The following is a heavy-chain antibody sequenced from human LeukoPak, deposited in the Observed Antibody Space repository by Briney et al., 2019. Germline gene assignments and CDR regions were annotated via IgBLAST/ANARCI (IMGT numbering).Heavy chain of an antibody. J-gene: IGHJ3*02. CDR2: ISAYNGNT. D-gene: IGHD2-2*01. CDR1: GYTFTSYG. CDR3: ARVTIVVPARHALDI. Sequence: GSSVKVSCKGSGYTFTSYGISWVRQAPGQGLEWMGWISAYNGNTNYAQRLQGRVTMTPDTSTRTAYMELRSLRSDDTAVYYCARVTIVVPARHALDIWGQGTMVSVSS. V-gene: IGHV1-18*04.